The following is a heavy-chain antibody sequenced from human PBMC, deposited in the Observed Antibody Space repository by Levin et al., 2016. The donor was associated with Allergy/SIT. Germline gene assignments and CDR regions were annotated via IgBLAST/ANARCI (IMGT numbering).Heavy chain of an antibody. J-gene: IGHJ5*02. Sequence: ASVKVSCKASGYTFTTYQLHWVRQAPGQGLEWMGIISPGDGSTIYAQKFQDRVTLTRDTSTNTVYMELSSLRSEDTAVYYCARRLNTGGVDTWGQGTLVTVSS. CDR2: ISPGDGST. CDR1: GYTFTTYQ. CDR3: ARRLNTGGVDT. D-gene: IGHD1-14*01. V-gene: IGHV1-46*01.